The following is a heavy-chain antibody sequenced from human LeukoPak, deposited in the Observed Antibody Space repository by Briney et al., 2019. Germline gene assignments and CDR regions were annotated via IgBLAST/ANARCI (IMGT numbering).Heavy chain of an antibody. V-gene: IGHV1-69*05. J-gene: IGHJ5*02. CDR3: VRDHYYDSSGYYRNWFDP. CDR1: GGTFSSYA. CDR2: IIPIFGTA. D-gene: IGHD3-22*01. Sequence: SVKVSCKASGGTFSSYAISWVRQAPGQGLEWMGGIIPIFGTANYAQKFQGRVTITTDESTSTAYMELSSLRSEDTAVYYCVRDHYYDSSGYYRNWFDPWGQGTLVTVSS.